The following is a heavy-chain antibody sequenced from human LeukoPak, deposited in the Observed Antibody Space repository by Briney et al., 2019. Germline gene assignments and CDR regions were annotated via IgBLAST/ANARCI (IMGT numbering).Heavy chain of an antibody. D-gene: IGHD3-22*01. Sequence: GGSLRLSCAASGFTVSNNYMSWVRQAPGKGLEWVSVIHSGGSTDNADSVKGRFTISRDDSKNTVYLQMNSLRAEDTAVYYCARDPPRFYYDSSAFSRDYYYYMDVWGKGTTVTVSS. CDR3: ARDPPRFYYDSSAFSRDYYYYMDV. J-gene: IGHJ6*03. V-gene: IGHV3-53*01. CDR2: IHSGGST. CDR1: GFTVSNNY.